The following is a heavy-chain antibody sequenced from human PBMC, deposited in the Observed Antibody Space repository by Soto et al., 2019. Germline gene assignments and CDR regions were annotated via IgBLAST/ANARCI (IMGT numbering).Heavy chain of an antibody. CDR2: MNPNSGNT. CDR1: GYTFTSYD. D-gene: IGHD6-19*01. CDR3: ATGPPGYSSGWYDYYYIDV. J-gene: IGHJ6*03. Sequence: GASVKVSCKASGYTFTSYDINWVRQATGQGLEWMGWMNPNSGNTGYAQKFQGRVTMTRNTSISTAYMELSSLRSEDTAVYYCATGPPGYSSGWYDYYYIDVRGKGTTVTVSS. V-gene: IGHV1-8*01.